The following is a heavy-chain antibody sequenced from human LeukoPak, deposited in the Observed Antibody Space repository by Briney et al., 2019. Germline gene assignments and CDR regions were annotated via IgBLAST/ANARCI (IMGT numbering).Heavy chain of an antibody. CDR1: GFTFHDFA. J-gene: IGHJ4*02. CDR2: ITWNSGSI. D-gene: IGHD5-24*01. V-gene: IGHV3-9*01. CDR3: AKDIEMATIRYGYPDY. Sequence: GRSLRLSCAASGFTFHDFAMHWVRQAPGKGLEWVSGITWNSGSIGYADSVKGRFTISRDNAKNSLYLQMNSLRAEDTALYYCAKDIEMATIRYGYPDYWGQGTLVTVSS.